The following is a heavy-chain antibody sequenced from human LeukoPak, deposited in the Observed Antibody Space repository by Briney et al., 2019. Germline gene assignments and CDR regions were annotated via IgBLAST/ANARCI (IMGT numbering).Heavy chain of an antibody. CDR3: ARSAVGTSFCTAVDY. CDR2: ISTSGDRT. V-gene: IGHV3-23*01. J-gene: IGHJ4*02. D-gene: IGHD1-26*01. Sequence: GGSLRLSCAASGFTFSTYAMTWVRQAPGKGLEWVSGISTSGDRTYYADSVKGRFTISRDNSKNTLYLQMNSLRAEDTAEYYCARSAVGTSFCTAVDYWGQGTLVTVSS. CDR1: GFTFSTYA.